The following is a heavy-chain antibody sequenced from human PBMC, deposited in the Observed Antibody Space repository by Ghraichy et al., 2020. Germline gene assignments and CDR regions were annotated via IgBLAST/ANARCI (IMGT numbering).Heavy chain of an antibody. J-gene: IGHJ4*02. D-gene: IGHD3-9*01. CDR3: ARSLLTDPRYWYYFDR. CDR1: GLTVSSNY. CDR2: MYGDGRT. V-gene: IGHV3-53*01. Sequence: GGSLRLSCTASGLTVSSNYMNWVRQAPGKGLQWVSIMYGDGRTYYSNAVRGRFTISRDNSQNTLYLQMNSLRNDDTAVYYCARSLLTDPRYWYYFDRWGQGTMVTVSS.